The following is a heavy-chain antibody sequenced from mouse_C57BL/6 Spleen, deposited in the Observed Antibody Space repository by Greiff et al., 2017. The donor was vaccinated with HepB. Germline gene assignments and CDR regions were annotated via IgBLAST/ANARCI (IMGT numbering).Heavy chain of an antibody. D-gene: IGHD1-1*01. CDR3: ARRIGYGSSPWYFDV. J-gene: IGHJ1*03. V-gene: IGHV5-12*01. CDR2: ISNGGGST. Sequence: EVQVVESGGGLVQPGGSLKLSCAASGFTFSDYYMYWVRQTPEKRLEWVAYISNGGGSTYYPDTVKGRFTISRDNAKNTLYLQMSRLKSEDTAMYYCARRIGYGSSPWYFDVWGTGTTVTVSS. CDR1: GFTFSDYY.